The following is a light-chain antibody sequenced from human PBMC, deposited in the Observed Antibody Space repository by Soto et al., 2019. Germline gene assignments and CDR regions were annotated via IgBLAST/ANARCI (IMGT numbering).Light chain of an antibody. CDR1: QGINNY. J-gene: IGKJ4*01. V-gene: IGKV3-11*01. CDR2: DAS. CDR3: QQRRSWPLT. Sequence: EIVLTQSPATLSLSPGERATLSCRASQGINNYLAWYQQKPGQAPSLLIYDASNRATGIPARFSGSGSGTDFTLTITSLEPDDFAVYYCQQRRSWPLTFGGGTKVEIK.